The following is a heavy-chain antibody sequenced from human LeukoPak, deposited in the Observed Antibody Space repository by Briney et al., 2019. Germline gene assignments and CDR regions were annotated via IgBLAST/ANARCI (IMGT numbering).Heavy chain of an antibody. CDR1: GYSISSGYY. Sequence: PSETLSLTCTVSGYSISSGYYWGWIRQPPGKGLEWIGSIYHSGSTYYNPSLKSRVTIPVDTSKNQFSLKLSSVTAADTAVYYCARSRYGDYAFDYWGQGTLVTVSS. D-gene: IGHD4-17*01. CDR3: ARSRYGDYAFDY. CDR2: IYHSGST. V-gene: IGHV4-38-2*02. J-gene: IGHJ4*02.